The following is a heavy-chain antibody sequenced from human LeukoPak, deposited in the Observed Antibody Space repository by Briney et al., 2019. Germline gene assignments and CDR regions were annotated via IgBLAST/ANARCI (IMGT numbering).Heavy chain of an antibody. CDR3: AKDRVGATSPNWFDP. J-gene: IGHJ5*02. CDR1: GYTFTSYY. D-gene: IGHD1-26*01. V-gene: IGHV1-46*01. CDR2: INPSGGST. Sequence: ASVKVSCKASGYTFTSYYMHWVRQAPGQGLEWMGIINPSGGSTSYAQKFQGRVTMTRDMSTSTDYMELSSLRAEDTAVYYCAKDRVGATSPNWFDPWGQGTLVTVSS.